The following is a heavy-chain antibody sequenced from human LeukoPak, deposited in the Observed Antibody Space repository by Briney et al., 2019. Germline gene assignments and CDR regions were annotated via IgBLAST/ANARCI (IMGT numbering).Heavy chain of an antibody. CDR2: LSPDGSTS. J-gene: IGHJ4*02. Sequence: GGSLRLSCAGSGFTFSNYWMHWVRQAPGKGLVWVSRLSPDGSTSIYADSVKGRFTVSRDNAKNTLYLEMNTLRADDTAVYYCTRSPSLGGNYWGFDYWGQGTLVTVSS. CDR1: GFTFSNYW. CDR3: TRSPSLGGNYWGFDY. D-gene: IGHD1-26*01. V-gene: IGHV3-74*01.